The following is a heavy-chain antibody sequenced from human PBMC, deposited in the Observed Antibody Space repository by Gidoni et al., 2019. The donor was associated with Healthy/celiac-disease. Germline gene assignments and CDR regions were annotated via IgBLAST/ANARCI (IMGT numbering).Heavy chain of an antibody. Sequence: EVQLVESGGGLVQPGGSLRLACAASGFTFSSYEMNWVRQAPGKGLEWVSYISSSGSTIYYADSVKGRFTISRDNAKNSLYLQMNSLRAEDTAVYYCARGKIHSSGLWYWGQGTLVTVSS. CDR2: ISSSGSTI. V-gene: IGHV3-48*03. CDR3: ARGKIHSSGLWY. D-gene: IGHD3-22*01. CDR1: GFTFSSYE. J-gene: IGHJ4*02.